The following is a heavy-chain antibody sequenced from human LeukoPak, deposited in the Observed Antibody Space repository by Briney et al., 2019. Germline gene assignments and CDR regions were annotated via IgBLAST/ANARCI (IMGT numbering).Heavy chain of an antibody. V-gene: IGHV3-15*01. CDR2: IKRKTDGGTT. CDR1: GFTFSDAW. Sequence: GGSLRLSCAASGFTFSDAWMNWVRQAPGKGLEWVGRIKRKTDGGTTDYAAPVKGRFTISRDDSENTLYLQMNSLKTEDAAVYYCTTDPLDITIFGVVLTWGQGTLVTVSS. J-gene: IGHJ4*02. D-gene: IGHD3-3*01. CDR3: TTDPLDITIFGVVLT.